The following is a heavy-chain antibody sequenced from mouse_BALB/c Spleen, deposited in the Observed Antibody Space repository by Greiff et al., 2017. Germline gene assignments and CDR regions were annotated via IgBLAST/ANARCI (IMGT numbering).Heavy chain of an antibody. V-gene: IGHV5-6-5*01. CDR1: GFTFSSYA. J-gene: IGHJ4*01. Sequence: EVMLVESGGGLVKPGGSLKLSCAASGFTFSSYAMSWVRQTPEKRLEWVASISSGGSTYYPDSVKGRFTISRDNARNILYLQMSSLRSEDTAMYYCARRSTMARMDYWGQGTSVTVSS. CDR3: ARRSTMARMDY. D-gene: IGHD2-1*01. CDR2: ISSGGST.